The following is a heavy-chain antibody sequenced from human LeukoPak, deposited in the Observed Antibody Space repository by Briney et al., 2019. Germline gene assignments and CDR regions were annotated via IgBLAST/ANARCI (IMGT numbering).Heavy chain of an antibody. Sequence: PSETLSLTCTVSGGSISSYYWSWIRQPPGKGLEWIGYIYYSGSTNYTPSLKSRVTISVDTSKNQFSLKLNSVTAADTAVYYCARSGRGSSAGFDYWGQGTLVTVSS. V-gene: IGHV4-59*01. J-gene: IGHJ4*02. CDR2: IYYSGST. CDR3: ARSGRGSSAGFDY. D-gene: IGHD3-10*01. CDR1: GGSISSYY.